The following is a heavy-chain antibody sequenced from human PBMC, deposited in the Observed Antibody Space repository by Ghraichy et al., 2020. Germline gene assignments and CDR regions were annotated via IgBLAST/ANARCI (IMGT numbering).Heavy chain of an antibody. CDR1: GASISSNY. Sequence: ETLSLTCTVSGASISSNYWSWIRQPPGKGLEWIGYIYNSGSTNYNPSLKSRVTISVDTSKNQFSLKLSSVTSADTAVYYCASLYDISGYFYWYFDLWGRGTLVTVSS. V-gene: IGHV4-59*08. D-gene: IGHD3-22*01. J-gene: IGHJ2*01. CDR2: IYNSGST. CDR3: ASLYDISGYFYWYFDL.